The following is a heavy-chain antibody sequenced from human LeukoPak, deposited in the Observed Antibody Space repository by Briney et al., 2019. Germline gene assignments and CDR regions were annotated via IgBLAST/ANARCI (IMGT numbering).Heavy chain of an antibody. CDR2: INGGGVNT. Sequence: GGSLRLSCAASGFTFSSYAMSWVRQAPGKGLEWVSTINGGGVNTHYADSVGGRFTISRDNSKNTLFLQMNSLRDEDTAVYYCAKDLYSNYGPADYWGQGTQVTVSS. D-gene: IGHD4-11*01. J-gene: IGHJ4*02. CDR1: GFTFSSYA. V-gene: IGHV3-23*01. CDR3: AKDLYSNYGPADY.